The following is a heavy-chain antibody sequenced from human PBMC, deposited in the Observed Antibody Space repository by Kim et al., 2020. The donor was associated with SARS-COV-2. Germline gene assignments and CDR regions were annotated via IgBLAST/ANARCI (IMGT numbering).Heavy chain of an antibody. CDR3: AKASDYDILTGYYFDY. J-gene: IGHJ4*02. D-gene: IGHD3-9*01. V-gene: IGHV3-33*06. Sequence: SVKGRFTISRDNSKNTLYLQMNSLRAEDTAVYYCAKASDYDILTGYYFDYWGQGTLVTVSS.